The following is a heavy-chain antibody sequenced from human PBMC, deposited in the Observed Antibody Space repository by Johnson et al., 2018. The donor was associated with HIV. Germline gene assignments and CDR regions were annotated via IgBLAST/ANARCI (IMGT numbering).Heavy chain of an antibody. CDR3: ARDGRVIGAFDI. CDR2: ISSSGGTI. CDR1: EFILSDYY. Sequence: QVQLVESGGDLVKPGGSLRLSCGASEFILSDYYISWVRQAPEKGLEWISYISSSGGTIFYADSVKGRFTISRDIAKNTLYLQMNSLRAEDTAGYYCARDGRVIGAFDIWGQGTVVTVA. J-gene: IGHJ3*02. D-gene: IGHD2/OR15-2a*01. V-gene: IGHV3-11*04.